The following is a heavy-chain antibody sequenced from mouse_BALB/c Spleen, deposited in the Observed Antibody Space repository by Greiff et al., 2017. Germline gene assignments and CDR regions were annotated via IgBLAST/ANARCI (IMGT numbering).Heavy chain of an antibody. CDR2: ISDGGSYT. CDR3: ATPYPSWFAY. J-gene: IGHJ3*01. V-gene: IGHV5-4*02. D-gene: IGHD2-10*01. CDR1: GFTFSDYY. Sequence: EVQLVESGGGLVKPGGSLKLSCAASGFTFSDYYMYWVRQTPEKRLEWVATISDGGSYTYYPDSVKGRFTISRDNAKNNLYLQMSSLKSEDTAMYYCATPYPSWFAYWGQGTLVTVSA.